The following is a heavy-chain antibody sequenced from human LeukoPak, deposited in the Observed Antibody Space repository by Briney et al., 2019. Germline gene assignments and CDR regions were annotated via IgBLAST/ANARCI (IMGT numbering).Heavy chain of an antibody. Sequence: GRSLRLSCAASGFTFDDYAMHWVRQAPGKGLEWVSGISWNSGSIGYADSVKGRFTISRDNAKNSLYLQMNSLRAEDMALHYCAKDMGRDGYSHDAFDIWGQGTMVTVSS. D-gene: IGHD5-24*01. CDR2: ISWNSGSI. V-gene: IGHV3-9*03. CDR3: AKDMGRDGYSHDAFDI. J-gene: IGHJ3*02. CDR1: GFTFDDYA.